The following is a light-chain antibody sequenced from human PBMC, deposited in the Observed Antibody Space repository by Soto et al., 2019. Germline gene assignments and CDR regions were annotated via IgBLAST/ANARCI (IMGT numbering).Light chain of an antibody. Sequence: DIVLTQSPATLSLSPGQRATLSCRASQNFSNYVAWYQQKPGRAPRLLIYDASKRATGIPSRFSGSASGTDFTLTISSLEPEDFAVYYCQQYGSLSWTFGQGTKVDIK. J-gene: IGKJ1*01. CDR2: DAS. CDR1: QNFSNY. CDR3: QQYGSLSWT. V-gene: IGKV3-11*01.